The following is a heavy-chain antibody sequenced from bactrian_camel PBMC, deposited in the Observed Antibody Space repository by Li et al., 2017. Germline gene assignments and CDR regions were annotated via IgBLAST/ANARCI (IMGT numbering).Heavy chain of an antibody. Sequence: VQLVESGGGSVQAGGSLRLSCTISGLPHSSTYCMAWFRQALGREREGIAYIEFDGSTSYADTVKGRFTISRDNAKNTLYLQMNSLKPDDSAMYYCAAEEGRRECGSWYPYYYDTSDYWGKGTQVTVS. CDR2: IEFDGST. D-gene: IGHD6*01. CDR1: GLPHSSTYC. V-gene: IGHV3S63*01. J-gene: IGHJ7*01.